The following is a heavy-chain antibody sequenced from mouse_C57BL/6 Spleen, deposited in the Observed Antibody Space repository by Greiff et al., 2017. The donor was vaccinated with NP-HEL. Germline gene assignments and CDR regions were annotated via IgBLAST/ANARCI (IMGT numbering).Heavy chain of an antibody. Sequence: EAGGVTFTDYYMSWVRQPPGKALEWLGFIRNKANGYTTEYSASVKGRFTISRDNSQSILYLQMNALRAEDSATYYCASPGSSYYWNFDVWGTGTTVTVSS. J-gene: IGHJ1*03. CDR2: IRNKANGYTT. CDR3: ASPGSSYYWNFDV. V-gene: IGHV7-3*01. CDR1: GVTFTDYY. D-gene: IGHD1-1*01.